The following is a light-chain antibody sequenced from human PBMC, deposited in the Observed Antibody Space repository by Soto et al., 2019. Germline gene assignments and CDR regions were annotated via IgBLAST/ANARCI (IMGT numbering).Light chain of an antibody. CDR1: QSISTY. J-gene: IGKJ1*01. V-gene: IGKV1-5*01. Sequence: DIQMTQSPSSLSASAGDRVTITCRAGQSISTYVNWYQQKPGKAPKVLIYGASNLQSGVPSRFSGSGSGTEFTLTISSLQPDDFATYYCQHYNSYSEASGQGTKVDIK. CDR3: QHYNSYSEA. CDR2: GAS.